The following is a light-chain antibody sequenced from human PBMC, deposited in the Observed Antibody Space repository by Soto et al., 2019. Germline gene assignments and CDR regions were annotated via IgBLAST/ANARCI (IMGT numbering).Light chain of an antibody. V-gene: IGKV3-15*01. Sequence: EIWMTQSPATLSVSPGERATLSCGASQSVSDNLAWYQQKPGQAPRLLIYGASSRATGVPARVSGSGYGTELTITISSMQSEDFEVYYCQQYNNWPRTFGQGTKVDIK. CDR2: GAS. CDR3: QQYNNWPRT. J-gene: IGKJ1*01. CDR1: QSVSDN.